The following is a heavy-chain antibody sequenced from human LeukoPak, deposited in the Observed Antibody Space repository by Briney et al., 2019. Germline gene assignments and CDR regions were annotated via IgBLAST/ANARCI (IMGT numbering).Heavy chain of an antibody. Sequence: PGRSLRLSCAPSGFTFDDYAMHWVRQAPGKGLEWVAGISWSSGNIGYADSVKGRFTISRDNAENSLHLEMNSLRHEDTAVYFCARDAWRRAFNYGMDVWGQGTTVAVSS. J-gene: IGHJ6*02. CDR3: ARDAWRRAFNYGMDV. V-gene: IGHV3-9*01. D-gene: IGHD5-12*01. CDR1: GFTFDDYA. CDR2: ISWSSGNI.